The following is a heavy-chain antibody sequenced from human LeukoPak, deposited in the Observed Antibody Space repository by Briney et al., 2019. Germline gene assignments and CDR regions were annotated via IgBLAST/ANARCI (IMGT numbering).Heavy chain of an antibody. V-gene: IGHV4-39*01. CDR2: IYYSGST. CDR1: GGSISSSSCY. Sequence: SETLSLTCTVSGGSISSSSCYWGWLRQPPGKGLEWIGSIYYSGSTYYNPSLKSRVTISVDTSKNQFSLKLSSVTAADTAVYYCARQLGYCSSTSCYADKVDYWGQGTLVTVSS. CDR3: ARQLGYCSSTSCYADKVDY. J-gene: IGHJ4*02. D-gene: IGHD2-2*01.